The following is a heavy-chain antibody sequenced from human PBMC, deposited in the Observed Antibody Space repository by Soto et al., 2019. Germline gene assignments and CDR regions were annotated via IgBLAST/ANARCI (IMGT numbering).Heavy chain of an antibody. CDR1: GFAFSDYY. J-gene: IGHJ4*02. CDR2: IGPSSIHS. Sequence: QVQVVESGGGLVKPGGSLRHSCAASGFAFSDYYMTCIRQAPGKGLEWVSYIGPSSIHSNYADSMKGRFTISGDNAKNSLDLQMNSLRAEDTAVYYCARGVTDPPIDYWGQGTLVTVSS. D-gene: IGHD2-21*02. CDR3: ARGVTDPPIDY. V-gene: IGHV3-11*06.